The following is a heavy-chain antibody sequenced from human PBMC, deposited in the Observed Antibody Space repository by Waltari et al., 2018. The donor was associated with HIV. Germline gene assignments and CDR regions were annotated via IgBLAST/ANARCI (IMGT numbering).Heavy chain of an antibody. D-gene: IGHD2-15*01. CDR3: ASPAQAEGY. CDR2: ISSRGDTV. Sequence: EVQLVESGGSLVQPGGSLRLSCTASGFAFRTYSFNGVSQPPGKGLEWISYISSRGDTVYYAGSVKGRFTISRDNAKNSLYLQMNSLRPEDTAVYYCASPAQAEGYWGQGTLVTVSS. J-gene: IGHJ4*02. CDR1: GFAFRTYS. V-gene: IGHV3-48*01.